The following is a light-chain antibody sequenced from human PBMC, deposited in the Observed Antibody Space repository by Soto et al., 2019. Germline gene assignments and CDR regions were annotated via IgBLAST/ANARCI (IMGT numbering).Light chain of an antibody. CDR2: LAS. J-gene: IGKJ1*01. Sequence: EIVLTQSPGTLSLSPGDRATLSCRARQSVSSKYLAWYQQRRGQPPRLLIYLASTRAPGIPDRFSGSGSGTDFTLTISRLQPEDFAVYYCQQYGNSPRTFGQGTKVEVK. V-gene: IGKV3-20*01. CDR3: QQYGNSPRT. CDR1: QSVSSKY.